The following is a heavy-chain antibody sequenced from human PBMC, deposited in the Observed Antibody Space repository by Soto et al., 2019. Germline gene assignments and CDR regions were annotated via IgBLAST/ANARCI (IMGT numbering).Heavy chain of an antibody. V-gene: IGHV3-30*18. CDR3: AKDLGTVGAAQH. CDR2: ISYDGSNK. CDR1: GFTFSSYG. J-gene: IGHJ1*01. Sequence: PGGSLRLSCAATGFTFSSYGMHWVRQAPGKGLEWVAVISYDGSNKYYADSAKGRFTISRDNSKNTLYLQMNSLRAEDTAVYYCAKDLGTVGAAQHWGQGTPVPVYS. D-gene: IGHD1-26*01.